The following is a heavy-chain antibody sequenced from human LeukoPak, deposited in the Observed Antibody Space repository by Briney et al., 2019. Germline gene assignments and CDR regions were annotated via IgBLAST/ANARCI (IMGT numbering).Heavy chain of an antibody. CDR2: ISYDGSNK. Sequence: GGSLRLSCAASGFTFGSYAMHWVRQAPGKGLEWVAVISYDGSNKYYADSVKGRFTISRDNSKNTLYLQMNSLRAEDTAVYYCARGYRGIAVAGPFDYWGQGTLVTVSS. CDR1: GFTFGSYA. D-gene: IGHD6-19*01. CDR3: ARGYRGIAVAGPFDY. V-gene: IGHV3-30*04. J-gene: IGHJ4*02.